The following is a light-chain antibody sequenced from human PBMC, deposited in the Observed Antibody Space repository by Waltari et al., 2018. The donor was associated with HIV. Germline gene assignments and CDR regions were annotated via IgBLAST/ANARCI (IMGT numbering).Light chain of an antibody. J-gene: IGLJ3*02. V-gene: IGLV2-8*01. Sequence: QSALTQPPSASGSPGQSVTISCTGTSSNVGGYNYVSWYQPHPGKAPQYIIYEVIKRPSGVPDRFSGSKSGNTASLTVSGLQAEDEADYYCSSYAGSNWVFGGGTKLTVL. CDR1: SSNVGGYNY. CDR3: SSYAGSNWV. CDR2: EVI.